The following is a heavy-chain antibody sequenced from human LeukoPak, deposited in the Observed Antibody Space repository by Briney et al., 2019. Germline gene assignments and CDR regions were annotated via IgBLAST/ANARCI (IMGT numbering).Heavy chain of an antibody. Sequence: PGGSLRLSCAASGFTFSDYYMSWIRQAPGKGLEWVSYISSSGSTIYYADSVKGRFTISRDNAKNSLYLQMNSLRAEDTAVYYCAKGPPMVRGVIAESDYWGQGTLVTVSS. D-gene: IGHD3-10*01. J-gene: IGHJ4*02. CDR1: GFTFSDYY. V-gene: IGHV3-11*01. CDR2: ISSSGSTI. CDR3: AKGPPMVRGVIAESDY.